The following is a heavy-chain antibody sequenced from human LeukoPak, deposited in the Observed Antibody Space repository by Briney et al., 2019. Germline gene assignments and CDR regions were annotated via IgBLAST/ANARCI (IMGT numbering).Heavy chain of an antibody. V-gene: IGHV3-7*03. J-gene: IGHJ4*02. D-gene: IGHD4-17*01. CDR3: AREYGDFDY. CDR2: IRPDGSDE. Sequence: GGSLRLSCVVSGFTFSSYWTSWVRQAPGKGLEWVANIRPDGSDEYYVDSVKGRFTISRDNAKNSLYLQMNSLRAEDTAVYYCAREYGDFDYWGQGTLVTVSS. CDR1: GFTFSSYW.